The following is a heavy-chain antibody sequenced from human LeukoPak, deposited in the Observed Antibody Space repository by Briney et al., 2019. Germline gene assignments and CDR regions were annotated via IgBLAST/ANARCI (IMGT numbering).Heavy chain of an antibody. CDR3: ARVSGAYRDC. Sequence: GGSLRLSCAASGFTFSSYSMNWVRQAPGKGLEWASSITSSSSYIFYADSVKGRFTTSRDNAKNSLYLQMNSLRAEDTAVYYCARVSGAYRDCWGQGTLVTVSS. CDR2: ITSSSSYI. CDR1: GFTFSSYS. D-gene: IGHD1-26*01. V-gene: IGHV3-21*01. J-gene: IGHJ4*02.